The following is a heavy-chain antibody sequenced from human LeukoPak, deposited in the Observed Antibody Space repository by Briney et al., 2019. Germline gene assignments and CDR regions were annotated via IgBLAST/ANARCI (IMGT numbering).Heavy chain of an antibody. CDR2: INPNSGGT. Sequence: ASVKVSCKASGYTFTGYYLHWVRQAPGQGLEWMGWINPNSGGTHYAQKFQGRVTMTRDTSISTAYMELSRLRSDDTAVYYCARDPGYSSPRGDYWGQGTLVTVSS. J-gene: IGHJ4*02. CDR1: GYTFTGYY. V-gene: IGHV1-2*02. CDR3: ARDPGYSSPRGDY. D-gene: IGHD5-18*01.